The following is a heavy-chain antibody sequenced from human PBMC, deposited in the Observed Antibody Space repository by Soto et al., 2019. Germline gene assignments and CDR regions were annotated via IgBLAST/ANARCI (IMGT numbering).Heavy chain of an antibody. J-gene: IGHJ5*02. Sequence: TSETLSLTCAVYGGSFSGYYWSWIRQPPGKGLEWIGEINHSGSTNYNPSLKSRVTISVDTSKNQFSLKLSSVTAADTAVYYCARGGDIVVVVAAAFNWFDPWGQGTLVTVSS. CDR1: GGSFSGYY. CDR3: ARGGDIVVVVAAAFNWFDP. V-gene: IGHV4-34*01. D-gene: IGHD2-15*01. CDR2: INHSGST.